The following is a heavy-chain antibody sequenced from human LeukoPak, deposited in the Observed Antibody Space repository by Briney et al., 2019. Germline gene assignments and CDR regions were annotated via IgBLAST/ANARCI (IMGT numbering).Heavy chain of an antibody. CDR3: ATSIGSKNAFHI. J-gene: IGHJ3*02. CDR1: GASISSLY. D-gene: IGHD1-26*01. CDR2: VSYSGGT. Sequence: PSETLSLTCTVSGASISSLYWTWIRQPPGKGLEWICFVSYSGGTTYNPSPKSRLSMSNDTSNNQSALNLRSVSASDTAVYYCATSIGSKNAFHIWGRGTTVTVSS. V-gene: IGHV4-59*08.